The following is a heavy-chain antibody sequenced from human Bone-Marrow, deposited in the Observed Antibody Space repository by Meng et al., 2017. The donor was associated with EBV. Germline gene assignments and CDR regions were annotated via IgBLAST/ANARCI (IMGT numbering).Heavy chain of an antibody. Sequence: QITLKESGPTLVKPTQTLTLTCTFSWFSLSTRGVGVGWIRQPPGKALEWLAVIYWDDDKRYSPSLKSRLTITKDTSKKQVVLTMTNMDPVDAATYYCAHLIAARPFDYWGQGTLVTVSS. V-gene: IGHV2-5*02. J-gene: IGHJ4*02. CDR1: WFSLSTRGVG. CDR3: AHLIAARPFDY. CDR2: IYWDDDK. D-gene: IGHD6-6*01.